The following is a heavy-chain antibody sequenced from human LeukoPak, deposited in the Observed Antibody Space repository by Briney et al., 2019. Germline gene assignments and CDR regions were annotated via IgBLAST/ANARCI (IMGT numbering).Heavy chain of an antibody. Sequence: GGSLRLSYAASGFTFSSHGFQWVRQAPGKGLEWVAVIWYDGSKKYYADSVKGRFTISRDNSKNTLFLQMDSLRAEDTAVYYCARDDSIAGARFDYWGQGTLVTVSS. J-gene: IGHJ4*02. CDR2: IWYDGSKK. V-gene: IGHV3-33*01. CDR3: ARDDSIAGARFDY. D-gene: IGHD4-11*01. CDR1: GFTFSSHG.